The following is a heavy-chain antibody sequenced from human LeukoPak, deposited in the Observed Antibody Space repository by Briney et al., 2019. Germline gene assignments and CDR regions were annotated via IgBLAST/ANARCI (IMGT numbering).Heavy chain of an antibody. D-gene: IGHD6-19*01. CDR3: ARRPGSSGWYVLDY. CDR2: IYPGDSDT. Sequence: GESLKISCKGSGYSFTSYWSGWVRQMPGKGLGWMGIIYPGDSDTRYSPSFQGQVTISADKSISTAYLQWSSLKASDPAMYYCARRPGSSGWYVLDYWGQATMVPLPP. J-gene: IGHJ4*02. V-gene: IGHV5-51*01. CDR1: GYSFTSYW.